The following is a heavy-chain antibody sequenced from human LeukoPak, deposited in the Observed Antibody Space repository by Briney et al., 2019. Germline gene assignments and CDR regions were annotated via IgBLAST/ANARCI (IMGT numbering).Heavy chain of an antibody. CDR3: ARGQYGDYVDY. D-gene: IGHD4-17*01. Sequence: SETLSLTCAVYGGSFSGYYWSWIRQPPGKGLEWIGEINHSGRTNYNPSLKSRVTISVDTSKNQFSLKLRSVTAADTAVYYCARGQYGDYVDYWGQGTLVTVSS. CDR2: INHSGRT. V-gene: IGHV4-34*01. CDR1: GGSFSGYY. J-gene: IGHJ4*02.